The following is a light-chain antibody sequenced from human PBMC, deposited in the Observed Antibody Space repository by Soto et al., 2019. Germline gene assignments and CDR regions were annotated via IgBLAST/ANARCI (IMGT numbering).Light chain of an antibody. CDR1: SSNIGTNS. Sequence: QSVLTQPPSASGTPGQRVTISWSGSSSNIGTNSMSWYQHLPGTAPKLLMYANSQRPSGVPDRFSGSKSGTSASLAISGLQSEDEADYYCAAWDDSLNGVVFGGGTKLTVL. V-gene: IGLV1-44*01. J-gene: IGLJ2*01. CDR2: ANS. CDR3: AAWDDSLNGVV.